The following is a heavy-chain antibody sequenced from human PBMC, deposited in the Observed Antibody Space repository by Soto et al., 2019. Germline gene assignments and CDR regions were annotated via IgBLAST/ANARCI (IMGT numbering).Heavy chain of an antibody. Sequence: QVQLQQWGAGLLKPSETLSLTCAVYGGSFSGYYWSWIRQPPGKVLEWIGEINHSGSTNYNPSLKSRVTISVDTSKNQLSLKLSSVTAADTAVYYCARDPQSTFDYWGQGTLVTVSS. CDR1: GGSFSGYY. CDR2: INHSGST. V-gene: IGHV4-34*01. CDR3: ARDPQSTFDY. J-gene: IGHJ4*02.